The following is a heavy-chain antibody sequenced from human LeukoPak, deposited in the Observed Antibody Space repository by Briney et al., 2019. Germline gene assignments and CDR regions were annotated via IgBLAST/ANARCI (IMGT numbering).Heavy chain of an antibody. CDR3: ARHLGIAVAGIIDY. CDR2: FSYGGTT. V-gene: IGHV4-39*01. Sequence: SETLSLTCTVSGGSISSSSYYWGWIRQSPGKGLDWIGSFSYGGTTYYNPSLKSRVTISVDTSKNRFSLRLTSMTAADTAVYSCARHLGIAVAGIIDYWGQGTLVTVSS. D-gene: IGHD6-19*01. CDR1: GGSISSSSYY. J-gene: IGHJ4*02.